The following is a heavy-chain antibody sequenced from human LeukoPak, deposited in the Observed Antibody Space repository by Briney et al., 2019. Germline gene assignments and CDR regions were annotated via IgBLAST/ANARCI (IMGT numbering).Heavy chain of an antibody. D-gene: IGHD2-15*01. CDR3: ARRAGHCSGGSCYFFDY. V-gene: IGHV5-51*01. Sequence: GEPLKISCKGSGFNFTTYWIGWVRQMPGKGLEWMGIIYPGDSDTRYSPSFQGQVTMSADKAINTAYLQWSSLKASDTAMYYCARRAGHCSGGSCYFFDYWGQGTLVTVSS. CDR2: IYPGDSDT. CDR1: GFNFTTYW. J-gene: IGHJ4*02.